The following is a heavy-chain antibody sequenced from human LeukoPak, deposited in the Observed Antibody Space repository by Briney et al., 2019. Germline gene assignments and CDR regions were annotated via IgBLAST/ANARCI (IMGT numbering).Heavy chain of an antibody. CDR2: IHPVDSHT. CDR3: ARRGKSAFDV. V-gene: IGHV5-51*01. CDR1: GFSFTSYW. D-gene: IGHD3-16*01. J-gene: IGHJ3*01. Sequence: GESLKISCKSYGFSFTSYWIGWVRQMPGKGLEWMGIIHPVDSHTRYSPSFQGQFSISADKSISTAYLQWSSLKASDTAMYDCARRGKSAFDVWGQGTMVTVSS.